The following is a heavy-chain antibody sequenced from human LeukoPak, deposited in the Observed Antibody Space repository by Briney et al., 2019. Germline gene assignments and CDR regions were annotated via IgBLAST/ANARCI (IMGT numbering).Heavy chain of an antibody. D-gene: IGHD3-16*01. V-gene: IGHV4-38-2*02. CDR2: IYYSGST. CDR1: GYSISSGYY. J-gene: IGHJ6*03. CDR3: ARLRKGYDYVWAPRYDYYYMDV. Sequence: SETLSLTCTVSGYSISSGYYWGWIRQPPGKGLEWIGSIYYSGSTCYNPSLKSRVTISVDTSKNQFSLKLSSVTAADTAVYYCARLRKGYDYVWAPRYDYYYMDVWGKGTTVTISS.